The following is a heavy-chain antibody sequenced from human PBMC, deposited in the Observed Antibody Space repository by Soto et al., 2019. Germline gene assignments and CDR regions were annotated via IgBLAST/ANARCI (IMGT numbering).Heavy chain of an antibody. CDR2: ISGDGTTI. V-gene: IGHV3-11*01. D-gene: IGHD3-10*01. J-gene: IGHJ4*02. CDR3: ASDPYYYASGF. Sequence: GGSLRHSCAASGYSFSDHYMTWIRQAPGKGLEWVSKISGDGTTIYYTDSVKGRFTVSRDKAKNSMYLQMNSLRAEDTAVYYCASDPYYYASGFWGQGTLVTVSS. CDR1: GYSFSDHY.